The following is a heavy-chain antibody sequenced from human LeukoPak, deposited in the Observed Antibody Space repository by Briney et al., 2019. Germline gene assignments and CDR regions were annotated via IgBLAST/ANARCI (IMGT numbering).Heavy chain of an antibody. J-gene: IGHJ6*02. CDR3: ARWYVLPYYYYGMDV. D-gene: IGHD2-15*01. CDR2: ISYDGSNK. CDR1: GFTFSSYA. Sequence: GRSLRLSCAASGFTFSSYAMHWVRQAPGKGLEWVAVISYDGSNKYYADSVKGRFTISRDNSKNTLYLQMNSLRAEDTAVYYCARWYVLPYYYYGMDVRGQGTTVTVSS. V-gene: IGHV3-30*04.